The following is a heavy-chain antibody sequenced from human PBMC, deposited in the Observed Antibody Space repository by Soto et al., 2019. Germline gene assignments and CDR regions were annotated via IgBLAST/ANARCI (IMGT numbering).Heavy chain of an antibody. CDR1: GFTFSNYA. V-gene: IGHV3-23*01. CDR3: AKFYCSGGSCYAWDAFDI. Sequence: GGSLRLSCAASGFTFSNYAMSWVRQAPGKGLEWVSAISGSGGSTYYADSVKGRLTISRDNSKSTLYLQMNSLRAEDTAVYYCAKFYCSGGSCYAWDAFDIWGQGTMVTVSS. CDR2: ISGSGGST. J-gene: IGHJ3*02. D-gene: IGHD2-15*01.